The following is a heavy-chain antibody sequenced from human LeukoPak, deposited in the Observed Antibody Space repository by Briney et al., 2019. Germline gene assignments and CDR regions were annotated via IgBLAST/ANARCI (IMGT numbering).Heavy chain of an antibody. D-gene: IGHD2-2*02. V-gene: IGHV3-23*01. Sequence: GGSLRLSCAASGFTFSVYAMCWVRQGPGKGLEWVSGISGSASHTKDADFVRGRFTIYRDNSRTTLFLQLNSRTAEDTAVYYCAKEHDYTNAAPEWGFDSWGQGSLVFVSS. CDR1: GFTFSVYA. J-gene: IGHJ4*02. CDR3: AKEHDYTNAAPEWGFDS. CDR2: ISGSASHT.